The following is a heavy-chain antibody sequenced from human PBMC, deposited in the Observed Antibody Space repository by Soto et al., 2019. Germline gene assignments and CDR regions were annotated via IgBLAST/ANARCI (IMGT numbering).Heavy chain of an antibody. Sequence: QLHLVQSGAVVKKPGASVTVSCSASGYPVTAYYMHWVRQAPGRGLEWMGGINPATGAAKYTQTFQGRVTRTRETATSTVFMELSGLTSGATAVFYCARGGGVGVAGSAAFDMWGQGTLVTVSS. J-gene: IGHJ3*02. CDR2: INPATGAA. V-gene: IGHV1-2*02. CDR1: GYPVTAYY. D-gene: IGHD3-3*01. CDR3: ARGGGVGVAGSAAFDM.